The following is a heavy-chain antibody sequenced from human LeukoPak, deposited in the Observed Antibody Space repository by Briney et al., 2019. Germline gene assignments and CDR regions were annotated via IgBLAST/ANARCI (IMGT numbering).Heavy chain of an antibody. CDR2: ISGSGGST. J-gene: IGHJ4*02. CDR3: AKGGRSYYGPGRPFDY. Sequence: PGGSLRLSCAASGFTFSSYAMSWVRQAPGKGLEWVSAISGSGGSTYYADSVKGRFTISRDNSKNTLYLQMNSLRAEDTAVYYCAKGGRSYYGPGRPFDYWGQGTLVTVSS. D-gene: IGHD3-10*01. V-gene: IGHV3-23*01. CDR1: GFTFSSYA.